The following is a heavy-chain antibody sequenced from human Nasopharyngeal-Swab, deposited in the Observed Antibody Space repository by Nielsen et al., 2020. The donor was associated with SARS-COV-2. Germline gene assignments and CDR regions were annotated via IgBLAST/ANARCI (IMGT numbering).Heavy chain of an antibody. D-gene: IGHD2-15*01. CDR1: GFNFSSYA. J-gene: IGHJ3*02. CDR3: TRGVVVVAAKDAFDI. CDR2: ISYDGSNK. V-gene: IGHV3-30-3*01. Sequence: GESLKISCAASGFNFSSYAMHWVRQAPGKGLEWVAVISYDGSNKYYADSVKGRFTISRDNSKNTLYLQMNSLRAEDTAVYYCTRGVVVVAAKDAFDIWGQGTMVTVSS.